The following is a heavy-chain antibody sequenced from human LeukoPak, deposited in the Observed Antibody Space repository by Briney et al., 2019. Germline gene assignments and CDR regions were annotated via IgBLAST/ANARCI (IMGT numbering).Heavy chain of an antibody. D-gene: IGHD1-26*01. Sequence: GGSLRLSCAASGFTFSSYAMSWVRQAPGKGLEWVSAISGSGGSTYYADSVKGRFTVSRDNAKNSLYLQMNSLRAEDTAVYYCARLPIVGATTDYWGQGTLVTVSS. V-gene: IGHV3-23*01. CDR3: ARLPIVGATTDY. J-gene: IGHJ4*02. CDR1: GFTFSSYA. CDR2: ISGSGGST.